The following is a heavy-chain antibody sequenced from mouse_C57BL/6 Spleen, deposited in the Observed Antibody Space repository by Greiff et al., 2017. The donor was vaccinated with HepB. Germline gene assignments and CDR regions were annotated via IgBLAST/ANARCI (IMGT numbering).Heavy chain of an antibody. Sequence: VKLMESGPELVKPGASVKISCKASGYAFSSSWMNWVKQRPGKGLEWIGRIYPGDGDTNYNGKFKGKATLTADKSSSTAYMQLSSLTSEDSAVYFCARQLRPHYFDYWGQGTTLTVSS. V-gene: IGHV1-82*01. J-gene: IGHJ2*01. CDR3: ARQLRPHYFDY. D-gene: IGHD3-2*02. CDR1: GYAFSSSW. CDR2: IYPGDGDT.